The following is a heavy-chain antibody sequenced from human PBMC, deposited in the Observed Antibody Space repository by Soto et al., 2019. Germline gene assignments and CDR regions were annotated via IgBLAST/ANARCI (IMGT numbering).Heavy chain of an antibody. D-gene: IGHD1-7*01. CDR1: GFTFSSYG. V-gene: IGHV3-33*01. CDR2: IWYDGSNK. Sequence: PRLSCAASGFTFSSYGMHWVRQAPGKGLEWVAVIWYDGSNKYYADSVKGRFTISRDNSKNTLYLQMNSLRAEDTAVYYCARPSRRYNWNYAVDYWGQGTLVTVSS. J-gene: IGHJ4*02. CDR3: ARPSRRYNWNYAVDY.